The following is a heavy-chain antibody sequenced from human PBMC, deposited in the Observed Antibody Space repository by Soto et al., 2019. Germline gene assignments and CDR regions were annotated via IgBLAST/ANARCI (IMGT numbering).Heavy chain of an antibody. Sequence: ASVKVSCKASGYTFTSYGISWVRQAPGQGHERMGWISAYNGNTNYAQKLQGRVTMTTDTSTSTAYMELRSLRSDDTAVYYCARVGIAPYYYYYYMDVWGKGTTVTVSS. J-gene: IGHJ6*03. CDR3: ARVGIAPYYYYYYMDV. V-gene: IGHV1-18*01. CDR1: GYTFTSYG. D-gene: IGHD3-10*01. CDR2: ISAYNGNT.